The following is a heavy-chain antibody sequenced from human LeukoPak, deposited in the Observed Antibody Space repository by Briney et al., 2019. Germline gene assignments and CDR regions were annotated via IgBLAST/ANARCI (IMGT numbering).Heavy chain of an antibody. D-gene: IGHD2-2*01. CDR3: VRVEIGTYHGMDV. J-gene: IGHJ6*02. Sequence: GGSLRLSCAASGFTLSNYWMHWVRQARGEGLVWVSRIKTDGTITNYADSVKGRFTISRDNAKNTLYRQMNSLRCEHTSVYYCVRVEIGTYHGMDVWGQGTTVTVSS. CDR1: GFTLSNYW. CDR2: IKTDGTIT. V-gene: IGHV3-74*01.